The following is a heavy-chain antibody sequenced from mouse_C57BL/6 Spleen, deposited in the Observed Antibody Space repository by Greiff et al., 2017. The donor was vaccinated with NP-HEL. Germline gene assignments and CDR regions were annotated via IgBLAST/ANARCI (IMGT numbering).Heavy chain of an antibody. Sequence: QVQLQQSGAELVRPGSSVKLSCKASGYTFTSYCMHWVQQRPIQGLEWIGYIDTSDSKTHYNQEIKERTTWTVDKSYSTEYMQLSSLTSEDSAVYYCARFYDGYDPFDYWGQGTTLTVSS. CDR2: IDTSDSKT. CDR1: GYTFTSYC. CDR3: ARFYDGYDPFDY. V-gene: IGHV1-52*01. D-gene: IGHD2-2*01. J-gene: IGHJ2*01.